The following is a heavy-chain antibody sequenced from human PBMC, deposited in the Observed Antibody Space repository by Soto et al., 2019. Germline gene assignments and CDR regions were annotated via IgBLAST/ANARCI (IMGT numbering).Heavy chain of an antibody. CDR3: ARCYCSGSNPSAFDY. V-gene: IGHV1-69*01. D-gene: IGHD6-19*01. J-gene: IGHJ4*02. CDR2: ITPTLNIA. Sequence: QLQLVQSGAEVREPGSSVNVSCKASGGTFSSYTVIWVRQAPVQGREWMGGITPTLNIAKYAEKFQGRVRMTADESTSTGNIHLSSLRSEDTAAYFCARCYCSGSNPSAFDYWGQGTLVDGSS. CDR1: GGTFSSYT.